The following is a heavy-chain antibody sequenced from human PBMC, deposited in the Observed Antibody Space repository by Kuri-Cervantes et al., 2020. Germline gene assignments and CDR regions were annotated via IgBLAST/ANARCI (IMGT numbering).Heavy chain of an antibody. V-gene: IGHV3-30-3*01. CDR3: ARAGADCTNGVCYIGLAKTSYTSDY. CDR2: ISYDGSDK. Sequence: GGSLRLSCAASGFTFSSYAMHWVRQAPGRGLEWLAVISYDGSDKYFADSVKGRFTISRDNSKNTLYLQMNSLRAEDTAVYYCARAGADCTNGVCYIGLAKTSYTSDYWGQGTLVTVSS. D-gene: IGHD2-8*01. CDR1: GFTFSSYA. J-gene: IGHJ4*02.